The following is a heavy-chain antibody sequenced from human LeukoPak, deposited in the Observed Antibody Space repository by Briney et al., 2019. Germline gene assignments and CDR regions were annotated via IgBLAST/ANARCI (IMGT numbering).Heavy chain of an antibody. V-gene: IGHV1-69*05. CDR1: GGTFISYA. Sequence: GASVKVSCKASGGTFISYAISWVRQAPGQGLEWMGRIIPIFGTANYAQKFQGRVTITTDESTSTAYMELSSLRSEDTAVYYCARVIFRAYCGGDCYPLWGQGTLVTVSS. J-gene: IGHJ4*02. CDR2: IIPIFGTA. D-gene: IGHD2-21*02. CDR3: ARVIFRAYCGGDCYPL.